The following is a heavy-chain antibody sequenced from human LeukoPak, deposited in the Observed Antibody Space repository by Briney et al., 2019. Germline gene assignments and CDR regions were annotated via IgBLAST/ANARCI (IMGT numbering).Heavy chain of an antibody. V-gene: IGHV4-59*01. CDR2: IYYSGST. CDR3: ARAGGSWYHPFDY. CDR1: GRSISTYY. J-gene: IGHJ4*02. D-gene: IGHD6-13*01. Sequence: SETLSLTCTVSGRSISTYYWSWLRQPPGKGLEGVGYIYYSGSTNYNPSLKSRVTISVDTSKNQFSLKLSSVTAADTAVYYCARAGGSWYHPFDYWGQGILVTVSS.